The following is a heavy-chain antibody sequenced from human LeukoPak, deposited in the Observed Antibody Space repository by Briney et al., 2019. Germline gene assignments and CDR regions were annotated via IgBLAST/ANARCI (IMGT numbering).Heavy chain of an antibody. J-gene: IGHJ4*02. CDR1: GFIFGDYA. CDR2: IRSKAYGGTT. D-gene: IGHD3-16*01. Sequence: GGSLRLSCKGSGFIFGDYAMSWVRQAPGKGLEWVGSIRSKAYGGTTEYAASVKGRFTISRDDSKSNAYLQMNSLKTEDTAVYYCTSAVDDYVWVSQVDYWGQGTLVTVSS. V-gene: IGHV3-49*04. CDR3: TSAVDDYVWVSQVDY.